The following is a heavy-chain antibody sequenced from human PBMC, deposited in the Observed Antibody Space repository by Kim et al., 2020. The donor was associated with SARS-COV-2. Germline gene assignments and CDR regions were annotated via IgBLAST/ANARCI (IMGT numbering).Heavy chain of an antibody. CDR1: GFNFDDYD. J-gene: IGHJ4*02. D-gene: IGHD3-3*01. CDR3: ARVQMIFGNPQKGPFDY. CDR2: INWNGGRT. V-gene: IGHV3-20*04. Sequence: GGSLRLSCAASGFNFDDYDVAWVRQAPGKGLEWVSGINWNGGRTSYADSVRGRFTISRDNAGNSLYLQMNSLRAEDTAFYYCARVQMIFGNPQKGPFDYWGQGTLVTVSS.